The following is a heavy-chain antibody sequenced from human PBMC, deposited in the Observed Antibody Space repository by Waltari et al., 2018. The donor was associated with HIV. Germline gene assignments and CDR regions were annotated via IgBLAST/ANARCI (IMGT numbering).Heavy chain of an antibody. CDR2: LYSGGTT. V-gene: IGHV3-66*01. Sequence: EVQLVESGGGLVRPGGSLRLSCAASGFTVSSHHMGWVRQTPGKGLECVSGLYSGGTTHYADSVNGRFTISRDSSKSALYLQMNTLSAEDTALYYCARVDRAGTTSGWDVFDIWGQGTMVTVSS. D-gene: IGHD1-1*01. CDR3: ARVDRAGTTSGWDVFDI. J-gene: IGHJ3*02. CDR1: GFTVSSHH.